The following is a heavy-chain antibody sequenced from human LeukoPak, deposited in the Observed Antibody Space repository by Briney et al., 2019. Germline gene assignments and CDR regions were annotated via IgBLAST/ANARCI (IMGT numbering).Heavy chain of an antibody. D-gene: IGHD3-22*01. Sequence: ASVKVSCKVSGYTLTELSMHWVRQAPGKGLEWMGGFDPEDGETIYAQKFQGRVTMTEDTSTDTAYMELSSVRSEDTAVYYCTTAAAYYERRFDYWGQGTLVTVSS. CDR1: GYTLTELS. J-gene: IGHJ4*02. CDR3: TTAAAYYERRFDY. CDR2: FDPEDGET. V-gene: IGHV1-24*01.